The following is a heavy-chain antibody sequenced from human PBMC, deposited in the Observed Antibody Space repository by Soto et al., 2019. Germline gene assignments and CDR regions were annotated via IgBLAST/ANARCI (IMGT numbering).Heavy chain of an antibody. CDR2: ITSSGNGT. CDR1: GFTFSNYA. Sequence: GGSLRLSCAASGFTFSNYAMSWVRQAPGKGPEWVSFITSSGNGTYYADSVKGRFTISRDNSKNTLYVQMNNLRAEDTAIYYCAKRFFGSGSPPGAFDVWGQGXMVTVPS. V-gene: IGHV3-23*05. J-gene: IGHJ3*01. D-gene: IGHD3-10*01. CDR3: AKRFFGSGSPPGAFDV.